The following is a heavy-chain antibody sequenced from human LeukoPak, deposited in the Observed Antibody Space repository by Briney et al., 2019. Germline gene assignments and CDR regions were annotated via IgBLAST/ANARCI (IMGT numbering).Heavy chain of an antibody. V-gene: IGHV1-69*05. Sequence: SVTVSCKASGGTFSSYAISWVRQAPRQGLEWMGGIIPIFGTANYAQKFQGRVTITTDESTSTAYMELSSLRSEDTAVYYCARGGYYYDSSGYYYEYFQHWGQGTLVTVSS. D-gene: IGHD3-22*01. CDR1: GGTFSSYA. CDR2: IIPIFGTA. J-gene: IGHJ1*01. CDR3: ARGGYYYDSSGYYYEYFQH.